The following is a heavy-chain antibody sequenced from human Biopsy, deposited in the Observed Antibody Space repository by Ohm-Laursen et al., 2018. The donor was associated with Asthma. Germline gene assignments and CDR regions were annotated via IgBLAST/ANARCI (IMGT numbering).Heavy chain of an antibody. V-gene: IGHV1-2*06. CDR3: ARIKIRIGAGTDRYFDL. Sequence: GASVKVSCKASGYPFTDYSVHWVRQAPGQGLEWMGRINPNRGGTNYAQKFLDSVTMTRDTSVNTAFMVLSRLRSDDTAVYYCARIKIRIGAGTDRYFDLWGRGTLVTVSS. CDR2: INPNRGGT. D-gene: IGHD3-16*01. CDR1: GYPFTDYS. J-gene: IGHJ2*01.